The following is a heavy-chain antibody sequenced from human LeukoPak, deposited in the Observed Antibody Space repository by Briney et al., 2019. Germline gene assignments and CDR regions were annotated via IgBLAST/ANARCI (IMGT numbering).Heavy chain of an antibody. V-gene: IGHV4-59*01. D-gene: IGHD3-10*01. CDR3: ARDEVQARGHDAFDI. Sequence: SETLSLTCNVSGDSIRGFCWGWIRQPPGKGLEWIGYFDYSGGSNYNPALESRVIISVDTSKNQFSLKLRSLTAADTAVYYCARDEVQARGHDAFDIWGQGTMVTVSS. CDR1: GDSIRGFC. J-gene: IGHJ3*02. CDR2: FDYSGGS.